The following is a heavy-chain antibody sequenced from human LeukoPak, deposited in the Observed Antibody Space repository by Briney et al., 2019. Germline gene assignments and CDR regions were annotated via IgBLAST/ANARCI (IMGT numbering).Heavy chain of an antibody. D-gene: IGHD5-24*01. V-gene: IGHV3-21*01. CDR3: ARGGERWLQLGGFDY. Sequence: GGSLRLSCAASGFTFSSYGMNWVRQAPGKGLEWVSSISSSSSYIYYADSVKGRFTISRDNAKNSLYPQMNSLRAEDTAVYYCARGGERWLQLGGFDYGGQGTLVTVSS. CDR2: ISSSSSYI. J-gene: IGHJ4*02. CDR1: GFTFSSYG.